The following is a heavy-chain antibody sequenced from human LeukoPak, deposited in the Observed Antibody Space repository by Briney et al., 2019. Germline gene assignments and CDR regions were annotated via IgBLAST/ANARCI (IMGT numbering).Heavy chain of an antibody. J-gene: IGHJ5*02. Sequence: SETLSLTCTLSGGSLSRYYGSWIRQPAGEGLEWIGRIYTSGSTNYNPSIKSRVTMSVATSKNQISLNLKSMAGEDTAFFFFCGGLGYCSRTRCPPDTWGQGTPVTVSS. CDR3: CGGLGYCSRTRCPPDT. CDR2: IYTSGST. CDR1: GGSLSRYY. V-gene: IGHV4-4*07. D-gene: IGHD2-2*01.